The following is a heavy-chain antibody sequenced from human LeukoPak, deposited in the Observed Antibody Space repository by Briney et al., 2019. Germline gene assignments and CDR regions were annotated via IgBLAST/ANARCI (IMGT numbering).Heavy chain of an antibody. CDR1: GFTFSNYW. CDR2: ISPDGSAT. V-gene: IGHV3-74*01. Sequence: QTGGSLRLSCAASGFTFSNYWIHWVRQAPGKGLIWDSRISPDGSATGYADSVKGRFTISRDNVKNTLSLQMDSLRAEDTAVYYCAFPRSDSWGQGTLVTVSS. J-gene: IGHJ4*02. CDR3: AFPRSDS.